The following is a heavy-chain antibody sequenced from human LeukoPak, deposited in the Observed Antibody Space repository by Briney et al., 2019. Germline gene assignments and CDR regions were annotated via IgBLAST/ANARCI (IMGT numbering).Heavy chain of an antibody. J-gene: IGHJ6*02. V-gene: IGHV3-23*01. Sequence: PGGSLRLSCAASGFTFSSYGMHWVRQAPGKGLEWVSAISGSGGSTYYADSVKGRFTISRDNSKNTLYLQMNSLRAEDTAVYYCAKGVDYYYYYGMDVWGQGSTVTVSS. CDR1: GFTFSSYG. CDR2: ISGSGGST. CDR3: AKGVDYYYYYGMDV. D-gene: IGHD2-15*01.